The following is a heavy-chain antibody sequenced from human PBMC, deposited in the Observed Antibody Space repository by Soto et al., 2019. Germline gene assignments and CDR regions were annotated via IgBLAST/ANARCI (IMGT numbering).Heavy chain of an antibody. CDR3: AKDGIAAAGSYYFDY. D-gene: IGHD6-13*01. Sequence: QPGGSLRLSCAASGFTFSSYGMHWVRQAPGKGLEWVAVISYDGSNKYYADSVKGRFTISRDNSKNTLYLQMNSLRAEDTAVYYCAKDGIAAAGSYYFDYWGQGTLVTVSS. CDR2: ISYDGSNK. CDR1: GFTFSSYG. V-gene: IGHV3-30*18. J-gene: IGHJ4*02.